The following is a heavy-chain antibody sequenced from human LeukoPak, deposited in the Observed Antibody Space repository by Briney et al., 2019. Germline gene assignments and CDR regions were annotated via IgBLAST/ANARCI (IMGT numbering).Heavy chain of an antibody. V-gene: IGHV4-34*01. CDR2: INHSGST. CDR1: GGSFSGYY. D-gene: IGHD5-18*01. Sequence: SETLSLTCAVYGGSFSGYYWSWIRQPPGKGLEWIGEINHSGSTNYNPSLKSRVTIPVDTSKNQFSLKLSSVTAADTAVYYCARARGYSYGFMDYWGQGTLVTVSS. J-gene: IGHJ4*02. CDR3: ARARGYSYGFMDY.